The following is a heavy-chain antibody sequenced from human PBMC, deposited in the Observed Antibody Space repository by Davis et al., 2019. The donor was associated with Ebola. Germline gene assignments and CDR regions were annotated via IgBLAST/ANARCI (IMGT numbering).Heavy chain of an antibody. D-gene: IGHD2-21*01. J-gene: IGHJ4*02. CDR3: SKGIEGCGPDCYILGY. V-gene: IGHV3-30*18. Sequence: PGGSLRLSCAASGFTLSSYGIHWVRQAPGKGLEWVALISSDGEKRRFGNSVKGRFSIYRDNSINNLYLQMDSLRTEETAVYYCSKGIEGCGPDCYILGYWGQGTVVTVSS. CDR1: GFTLSSYG. CDR2: ISSDGEKR.